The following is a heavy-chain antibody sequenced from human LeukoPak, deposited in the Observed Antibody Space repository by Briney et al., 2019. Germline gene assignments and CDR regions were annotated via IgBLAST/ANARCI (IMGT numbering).Heavy chain of an antibody. CDR2: IYYSRST. J-gene: IGHJ6*02. D-gene: IGHD3-16*02. CDR3: AWSLGELSASPYYYGMDV. Sequence: SETLSLTCTVSGGSISSGGYYWSWIRQHPGKGLEWIGYIYYSRSTYYNPSLKSRVTISVDTSKNQFSLKLSSVTAADTAVYYCAWSLGELSASPYYYGMDVWGQGTTVTVSS. V-gene: IGHV4-31*03. CDR1: GGSISSGGYY.